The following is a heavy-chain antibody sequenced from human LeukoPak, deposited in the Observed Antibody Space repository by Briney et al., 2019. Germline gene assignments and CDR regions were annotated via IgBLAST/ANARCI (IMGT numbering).Heavy chain of an antibody. CDR3: ARGRKVGYGVDNWFDP. D-gene: IGHD4-17*01. CDR2: MNPNSGNT. J-gene: IGHJ5*02. CDR1: GYTFTSYD. Sequence: ASVNVSCKASGYTFTSYDINWVRQATGQGLEWMGWMNPNSGNTGYAQKFQGRVTMTRNTSISTAYMELSSLRSEDTAVYYCARGRKVGYGVDNWFDPWGQGTLVTVSS. V-gene: IGHV1-8*01.